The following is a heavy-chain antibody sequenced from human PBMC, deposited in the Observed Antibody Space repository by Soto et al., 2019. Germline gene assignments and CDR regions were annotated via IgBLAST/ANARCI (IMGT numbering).Heavy chain of an antibody. CDR2: ISYNGINK. CDR1: GFTFSSKA. CDR3: ARGYCSSTSCFYGMDV. V-gene: IGHV3-30*04. J-gene: IGHJ6*02. D-gene: IGHD2-2*01. Sequence: PGGSLRLSCAASGFTFSSKAMHWVRQAPGKGLEWVAFISYNGINKYHADSVKGRFTISSDNSKNRLYLQMNSLRTEDTAVYYCARGYCSSTSCFYGMDVWGQGTTVTVSS.